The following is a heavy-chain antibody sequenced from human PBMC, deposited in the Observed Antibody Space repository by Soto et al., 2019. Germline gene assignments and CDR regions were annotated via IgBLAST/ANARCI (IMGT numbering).Heavy chain of an antibody. Sequence: EVQLAESGGGMVQPGGSLRLSCVASGFTFSSYDMHWVRQAPGKGLEYVSSISSNGGTTYYGNYVKGRFTISSDNSKNTLYLQMGSLRAAGMSVCYRVSRVSGNYDHWGQGTLVKVS. CDR3: VSRVSGNYDH. D-gene: IGHD1-7*01. CDR1: GFTFSSYD. V-gene: IGHV3-64*01. CDR2: ISSNGGTT. J-gene: IGHJ5*02.